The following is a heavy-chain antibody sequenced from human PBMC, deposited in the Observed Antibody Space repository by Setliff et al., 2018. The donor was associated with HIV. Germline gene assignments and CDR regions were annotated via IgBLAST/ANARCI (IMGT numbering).Heavy chain of an antibody. J-gene: IGHJ5*01. V-gene: IGHV4-39*07. D-gene: IGHD3-3*01. Sequence: SETLSLTCIVSGDSITRSNSYWGWIRQPPGKGLEWIGTVDYTGYAFYNSSLKSRLSISVDTSREQFSLKLNSVTAADTALYFCARGVLTIFALSIPNWFDSWGQGILVTVSS. CDR2: VDYTGYA. CDR1: GDSITRSNSY. CDR3: ARGVLTIFALSIPNWFDS.